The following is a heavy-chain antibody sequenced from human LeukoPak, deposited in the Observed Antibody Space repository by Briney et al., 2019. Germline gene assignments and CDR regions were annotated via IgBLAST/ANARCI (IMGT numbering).Heavy chain of an antibody. D-gene: IGHD4/OR15-4a*01. CDR2: IIWNGGRT. V-gene: IGHV3-9*01. Sequence: PGGSLRLSCAASGFTFDDYAMHWVRQAPGKGLEWVSDIIWNGGRTGYADSVKGRFTISRDNSKNTLYLQMNSLRAEDTAVYYCARRAGAYSHPYDYWGQGTLVTVSS. CDR1: GFTFDDYA. J-gene: IGHJ4*02. CDR3: ARRAGAYSHPYDY.